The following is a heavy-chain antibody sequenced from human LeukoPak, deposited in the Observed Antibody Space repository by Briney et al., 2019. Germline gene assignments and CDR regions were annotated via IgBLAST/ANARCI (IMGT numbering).Heavy chain of an antibody. CDR1: GGSFSGYY. Sequence: TSETLSLTCAVYGGSFSGYYWSWIRQPPGKGLEWIGDVSDSGNTHYTPSLKSRVTISVDTSKNQFSLKLTSVTAADTAVYYCARYRGASGYHFDYWGQGTLVTVSS. V-gene: IGHV4-34*01. D-gene: IGHD5-12*01. CDR3: ARYRGASGYHFDY. CDR2: VSDSGNT. J-gene: IGHJ4*02.